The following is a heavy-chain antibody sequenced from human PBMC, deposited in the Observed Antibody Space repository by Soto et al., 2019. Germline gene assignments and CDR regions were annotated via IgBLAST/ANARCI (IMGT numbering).Heavy chain of an antibody. V-gene: IGHV1-69*13. CDR1: GGTFSSYA. Sequence: ASVKVSCKASGGTFSSYAISWVRQAPGQGLEWMGGIIPIFGTANYAQKFQGRVTITADESTSTAYMELSSLRSEDTAVYYCARSEYYYDSSGYYLNYFDYWGQGTLVTVSS. CDR3: ARSEYYYDSSGYYLNYFDY. CDR2: IIPIFGTA. J-gene: IGHJ4*02. D-gene: IGHD3-22*01.